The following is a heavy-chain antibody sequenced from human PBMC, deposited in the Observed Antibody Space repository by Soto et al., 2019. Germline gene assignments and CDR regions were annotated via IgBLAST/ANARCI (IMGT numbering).Heavy chain of an antibody. CDR1: GITFSNYA. V-gene: IGHV3-23*01. CDR3: ASRNYYDTSGYYYWYYFDF. Sequence: EVQLLESGGGFVQPGGSLRLSCAASGITFSNYAMSWVRQAPGKGLEWASGISGSGDSTYYAESVKGRFTISRDNSKNTVYLQMNSLGAEDTAVYYCASRNYYDTSGYYYWYYFDFWGQGALVTVSS. J-gene: IGHJ4*02. D-gene: IGHD3-22*01. CDR2: ISGSGDST.